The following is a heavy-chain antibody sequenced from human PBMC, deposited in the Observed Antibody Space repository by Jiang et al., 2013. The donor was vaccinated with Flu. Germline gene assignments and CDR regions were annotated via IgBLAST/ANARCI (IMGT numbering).Heavy chain of an antibody. V-gene: IGHV1-2*02. CDR3: TRGVLRYLEWSSGASFDN. D-gene: IGHD3-3*01. CDR2: INPDSGGT. CDR1: GYTFDNYY. Sequence: SGAEVKKPGASVKVSCKASGYTFDNYYMYWVRQAPGQGLEWMGWINPDSGGTKYAQKFQGRVTMTRDTSMTTAYMELSGLKSDDTAVYYCTRGVLRYLEWSSGASFDNWGQGTLVTVSS. J-gene: IGHJ4*02.